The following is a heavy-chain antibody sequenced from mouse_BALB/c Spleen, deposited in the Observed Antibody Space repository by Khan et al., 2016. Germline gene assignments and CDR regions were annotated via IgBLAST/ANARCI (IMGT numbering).Heavy chain of an antibody. CDR1: GFTFSSYS. D-gene: IGHD2-14*01. J-gene: IGHJ4*01. Sequence: EVELVESGGGLVQPGGSLNLSCAASGFTFSSYSTSWVRQPLDKRMVLVATYKSNGGSTYYPDNVKGRFTISRDNAKNTLYLQLSSLKSEDTAMYYCARVRRAVDYWGQGTSVTVSA. CDR2: YKSNGGST. V-gene: IGHV5-6-3*01. CDR3: ARVRRAVDY.